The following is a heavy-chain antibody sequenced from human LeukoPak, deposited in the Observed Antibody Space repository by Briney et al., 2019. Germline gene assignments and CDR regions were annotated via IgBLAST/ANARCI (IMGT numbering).Heavy chain of an antibody. Sequence: SETLSLTCTVSGGSVSSSGYYWGWIRQPPGKGLEWIGTIYYSGSTDYNPSLKSRVTISVDTSKNQFSLKVSSVTAADTAVYYCARGSVDCSSTSCNTIYSYYGLDVWGQGTTVTVSS. CDR2: IYYSGST. J-gene: IGHJ6*02. CDR1: GGSVSSSGYY. CDR3: ARGSVDCSSTSCNTIYSYYGLDV. V-gene: IGHV4-39*01. D-gene: IGHD2-2*01.